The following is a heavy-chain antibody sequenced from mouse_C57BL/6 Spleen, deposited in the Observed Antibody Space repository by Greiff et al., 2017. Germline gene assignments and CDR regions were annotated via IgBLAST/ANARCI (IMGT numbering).Heavy chain of an antibody. D-gene: IGHD1-1*01. CDR1: GYTFTDYE. Sequence: VQLQQSGAELVRPGASVTLSCKASGYTFTDYEMHWVKQTPVHGLEWIGAIDPETGGTAYNQKFKGKAILTADKSSSTAYMELRSLTSEDSAVYYCTSSSYGDYAMDYWGQGTSVTVSS. CDR3: TSSSYGDYAMDY. CDR2: IDPETGGT. J-gene: IGHJ4*01. V-gene: IGHV1-15*01.